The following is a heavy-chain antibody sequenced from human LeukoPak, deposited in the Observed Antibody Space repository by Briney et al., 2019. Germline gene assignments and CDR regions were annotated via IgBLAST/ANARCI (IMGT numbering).Heavy chain of an antibody. V-gene: IGHV1-2*02. Sequence: ASVKVSCKASRYTFTGYYMHWVRQAPGQGLEWMGRITPNSGGTNYAQKFQGRVTMTRDASISTAYMELSRLRSDDTAVYYCATTPGYYYYGMDVWGQGTTVTVSS. CDR3: ATTPGYYYYGMDV. CDR2: ITPNSGGT. D-gene: IGHD2-15*01. CDR1: RYTFTGYY. J-gene: IGHJ6*02.